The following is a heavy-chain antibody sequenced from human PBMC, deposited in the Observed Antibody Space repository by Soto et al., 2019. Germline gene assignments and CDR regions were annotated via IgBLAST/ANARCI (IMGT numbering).Heavy chain of an antibody. D-gene: IGHD3-16*01. CDR3: ASNYAYAEGYYWYGIDV. V-gene: IGHV3-74*01. J-gene: IGHJ6*02. CDR1: GFTFSRYW. CDR2: ISSYGSDT. Sequence: GVFLRLSCAASGFTFSRYWMHWVRQAPGKGLVWVSRISSYGSDTHYADSVKGRFTISRDNAKNTLYLQMNSLRADDTAVYYCASNYAYAEGYYWYGIDVWGQGTTVTVSS.